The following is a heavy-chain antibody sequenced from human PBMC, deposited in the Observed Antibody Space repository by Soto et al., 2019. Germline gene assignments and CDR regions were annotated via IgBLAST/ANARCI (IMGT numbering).Heavy chain of an antibody. J-gene: IGHJ6*02. CDR1: GISFSDYL. V-gene: IGHV3-30-3*01. Sequence: PGGSLRLSCAASGISFSDYLMHWVRQAPGQGLEWVAAMSSDGTNKYYSDTVKGRFTISKDSSKNTLYLQMNSLRVEDTAVYYCARPILQYFDWIVGYGMDVWGQGTTVTVS. CDR3: ARPILQYFDWIVGYGMDV. D-gene: IGHD3-9*01. CDR2: MSSDGTNK.